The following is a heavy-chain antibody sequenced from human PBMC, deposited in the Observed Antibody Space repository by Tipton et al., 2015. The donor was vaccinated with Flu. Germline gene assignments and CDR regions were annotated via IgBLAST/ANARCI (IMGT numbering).Heavy chain of an antibody. CDR1: GGSFSGYY. CDR3: ARVKGIAAGGTRFGRRGFDY. D-gene: IGHD6-13*01. J-gene: IGHJ4*02. V-gene: IGHV4-34*01. Sequence: TLSLTCAVYGGSFSGYYWSWIRQPPGKGLEWIGEINHSGSTNYNPSLKSRVTISVDTSKNQFSLKLSSVTAADTAVYYCARVKGIAAGGTRFGRRGFDYWGQGTLVTVPS. CDR2: INHSGST.